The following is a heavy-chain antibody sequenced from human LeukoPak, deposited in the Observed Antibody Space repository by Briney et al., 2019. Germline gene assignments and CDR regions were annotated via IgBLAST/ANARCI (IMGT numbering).Heavy chain of an antibody. V-gene: IGHV1-8*01. CDR1: GYTFTSCD. CDR3: ARNYLAPHCSSTSCWHYYYGMDV. J-gene: IGHJ6*02. D-gene: IGHD2-2*01. CDR2: MNPNSGNT. Sequence: ASVKVSCKASGYTFTSCDINWVRQATGQGLEWMGWMNPNSGNTGYAQKFQGRVTMTRNTSISTAYMELSSLRSEDTAVYYCARNYLAPHCSSTSCWHYYYGMDVWGQGTTVTVSS.